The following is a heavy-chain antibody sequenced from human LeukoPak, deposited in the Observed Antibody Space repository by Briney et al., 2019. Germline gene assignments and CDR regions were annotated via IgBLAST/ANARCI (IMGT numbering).Heavy chain of an antibody. CDR3: ARVGLGYCSGTSCYGDGY. CDR1: GYTFTGYY. Sequence: ASVKVSCKASGYTFTGYYMHWVRQAPGQGLEWMGRINPNSGGTNYAQKFQGRVTMTRDTSISTAYMELSRLRSDDTAVYYCARVGLGYCSGTSCYGDGYWGQGTLVTVSS. CDR2: INPNSGGT. J-gene: IGHJ4*02. D-gene: IGHD2-2*01. V-gene: IGHV1-2*06.